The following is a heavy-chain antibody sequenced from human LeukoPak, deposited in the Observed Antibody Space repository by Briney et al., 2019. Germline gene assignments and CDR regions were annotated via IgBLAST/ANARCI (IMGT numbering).Heavy chain of an antibody. CDR1: GFTFSSYA. V-gene: IGHV3-23*01. CDR2: LSDSGGST. J-gene: IGHJ4*02. CDR3: ANSPVVTAPPYYFDY. D-gene: IGHD4-23*01. Sequence: PGGSLRLSCAASGFTFSSYAMSWVRQAPGKGLEWVSALSDSGGSTYYADSVKGRFTISRDNSKNAPYLQMNSLRAEDTAVYYCANSPVVTAPPYYFDYWGQGTLVTVSS.